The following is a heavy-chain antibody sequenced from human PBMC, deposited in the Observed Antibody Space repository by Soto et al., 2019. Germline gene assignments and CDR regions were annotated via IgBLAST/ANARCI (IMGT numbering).Heavy chain of an antibody. J-gene: IGHJ4*02. CDR2: INPSGGST. V-gene: IGHV1-46*01. CDR1: GYTLIMYY. D-gene: IGHD3-22*01. Sequence: VASVKVSCKASGYTLIMYYIHWMRQAPGQGLEWMGIINPSGGSTTYAQKFQGRVTMTRDTSTSTVYMDLSSLRSEDTAVYYCARSPYSSGYYYAIDYWGQGTQVTVS. CDR3: ARSPYSSGYYYAIDY.